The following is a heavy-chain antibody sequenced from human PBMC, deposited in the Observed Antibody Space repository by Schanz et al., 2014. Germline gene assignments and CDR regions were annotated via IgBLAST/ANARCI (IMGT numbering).Heavy chain of an antibody. CDR1: GFSFSSYT. V-gene: IGHV3-23*01. CDR2: LSGDGGTT. Sequence: EVQLLESGGGLVQPGESLGLSCAASGFSFSSYTMSWVRQAPGKGLQWVSSLSGDGGTTHYADSVKGRFTISRDNSMNTLHLQMDGLRAEDTAVYYCARDGDFDYWGQGTLVNVSS. J-gene: IGHJ4*02. CDR3: ARDGDFDY.